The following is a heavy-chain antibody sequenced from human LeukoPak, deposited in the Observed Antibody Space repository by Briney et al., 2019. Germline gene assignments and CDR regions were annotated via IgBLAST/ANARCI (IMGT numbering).Heavy chain of an antibody. CDR3: ARQRNWFDP. J-gene: IGHJ5*02. CDR1: GGSISSSSYY. CDR2: IYYSGST. V-gene: IGHV4-39*01. Sequence: SETLSLTCTVSGGSISSSSYYWGWIRQPPGKGLEWIGSIYYSGSTYYNPSLKSRVTISVDTSKNQFSLKLSSVTAADTAVYYCARQRNWFDPWGQGTLVTVSS.